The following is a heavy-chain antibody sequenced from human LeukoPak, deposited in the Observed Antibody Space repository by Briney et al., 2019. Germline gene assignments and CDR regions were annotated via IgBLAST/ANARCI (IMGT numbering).Heavy chain of an antibody. CDR3: ARQRNWFDP. J-gene: IGHJ5*02. CDR1: GGSISSSSYY. CDR2: IYYSGST. V-gene: IGHV4-39*01. Sequence: SETLSLTCTVSGGSISSSSYYWGWIRQPPGKGLEWIGSIYYSGSTYYNPSLKSRVTISVDTSKNQFSLKLSSVTAADTAVYYCARQRNWFDPWGQGTLVTVSS.